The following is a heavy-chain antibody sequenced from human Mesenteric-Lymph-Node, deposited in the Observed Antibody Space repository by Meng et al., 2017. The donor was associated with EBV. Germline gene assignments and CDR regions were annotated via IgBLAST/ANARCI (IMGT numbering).Heavy chain of an antibody. Sequence: QVQLQQWGAGLVKPSETVSLICAVYGGSLSGHYWNWIRQPPGKGLEWIGETDHNGVTNYNPSLKSRVTISVDTSKTQFFLKLTSMTAADTAVYYCAGPVDYYDSSGTYFDYWGQGILVTVSS. CDR3: AGPVDYYDSSGTYFDY. J-gene: IGHJ4*02. CDR2: TDHNGVT. CDR1: GGSLSGHY. D-gene: IGHD3-22*01. V-gene: IGHV4-34*01.